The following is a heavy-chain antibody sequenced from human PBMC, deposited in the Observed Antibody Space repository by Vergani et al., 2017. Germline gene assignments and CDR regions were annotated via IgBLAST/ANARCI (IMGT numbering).Heavy chain of an antibody. CDR2: VSTGTKSQ. Sequence: VQLVESGGGVVQPGTSLRLSCTPSSFKLGDYGMNWVRQAPGKGLEWVSFVSTGTKSQSYAESVKGRFTISRDSAKNSLYLQMDSLRAEDTAVYYCAREYSSTSGRAFDFWGQGTKVTVSS. V-gene: IGHV3-48*01. CDR1: SFKLGDYG. J-gene: IGHJ3*01. CDR3: AREYSSTSGRAFDF. D-gene: IGHD2-2*01.